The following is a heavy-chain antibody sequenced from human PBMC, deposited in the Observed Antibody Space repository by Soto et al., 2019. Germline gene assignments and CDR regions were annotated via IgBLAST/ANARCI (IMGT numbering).Heavy chain of an antibody. J-gene: IGHJ5*02. CDR2: ISYDGSNK. Sequence: QVQLVESGGGVVQPGRSLRLSCAASGFTFSSYAMHWVRQAPGKGLEWVAVISYDGSNKYYADSVKGRFTISRDNSKNTLDLEMNSRRAEDTAVYYCARGARGGNPRQTNWFDPCGQGTLVTVSS. D-gene: IGHD1-1*01. CDR1: GFTFSSYA. V-gene: IGHV3-30-3*01. CDR3: ARGARGGNPRQTNWFDP.